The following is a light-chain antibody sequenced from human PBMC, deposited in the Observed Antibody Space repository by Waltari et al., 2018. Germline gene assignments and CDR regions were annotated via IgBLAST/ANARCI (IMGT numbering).Light chain of an antibody. J-gene: IGKJ1*01. CDR1: QSVSRA. CDR3: QPDVSLPVT. V-gene: IGKV3-20*01. CDR2: GAS. Sequence: EIVLTQSPGTLSLSPGERATLACRASQSVSRALAWYQQNPGQAPRLLIYGASNRATGIPDRFSGSGSGTDFGLISSRLEAEDVAVYYCQPDVSLPVTFGQWTKVEIK.